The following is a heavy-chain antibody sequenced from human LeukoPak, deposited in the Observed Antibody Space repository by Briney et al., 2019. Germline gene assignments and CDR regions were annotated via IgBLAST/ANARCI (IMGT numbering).Heavy chain of an antibody. D-gene: IGHD6-19*01. CDR1: GGSIRSYY. Sequence: PSETLSLTCTVSGGSIRSYYWSWIRQPPGKGLEWIGYIFYSGGANYNPSLKRRVTISVDTSKNQFSLKLSSVTAADTAVYYCARDYLYSSGWYLDAFDIWGQGTMVTVSS. J-gene: IGHJ3*02. CDR3: ARDYLYSSGWYLDAFDI. CDR2: IFYSGGA. V-gene: IGHV4-59*12.